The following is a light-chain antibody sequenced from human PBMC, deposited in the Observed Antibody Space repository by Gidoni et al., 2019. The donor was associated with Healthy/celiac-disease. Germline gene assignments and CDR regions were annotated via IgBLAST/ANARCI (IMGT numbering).Light chain of an antibody. CDR2: DAS. Sequence: DIQLTQSPSFLSASVGDRVTITCRASQGISSYLAWYQQKPGQAPKLLLYDASTLQSGVPSRFSGSGSGTEFTLTISSLQHEDFATYYCQQLTSYPLFTFGPGTKVDIK. CDR1: QGISSY. CDR3: QQLTSYPLFT. V-gene: IGKV1-9*01. J-gene: IGKJ3*01.